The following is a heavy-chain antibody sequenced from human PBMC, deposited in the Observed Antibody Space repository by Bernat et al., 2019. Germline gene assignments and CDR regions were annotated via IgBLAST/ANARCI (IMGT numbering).Heavy chain of an antibody. Sequence: QLQLQESGPGLVKPSETLSLTCTVSGGSISSSSYYWGWIRQPPGKGLEWIGSIYYSGSTYYNPSLKSRVTISVDTSKNQFSLKLSSVTAADTAVYYCAGHGGSGSRRAFDIWGQGTMVTVSS. CDR1: GGSISSSSYY. J-gene: IGHJ3*02. D-gene: IGHD1-26*01. V-gene: IGHV4-39*01. CDR2: IYYSGST. CDR3: AGHGGSGSRRAFDI.